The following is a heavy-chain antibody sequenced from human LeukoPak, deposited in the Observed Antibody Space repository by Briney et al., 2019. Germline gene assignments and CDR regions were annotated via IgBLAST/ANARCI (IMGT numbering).Heavy chain of an antibody. CDR2: ISAYNDNT. CDR1: GYTFTIYA. V-gene: IGHV1-18*01. J-gene: IGHJ5*02. Sequence: ASVTVSCTASGYTFTIYAISWVRQAPGQGLEWMGWISAYNDNTNYAQNLQGRVTMTTDTSTSTAYMELRSLRSDDTAVYYCARALTVTRPDCFDPWGQGTLVTVSS. CDR3: ARALTVTRPDCFDP. D-gene: IGHD4-11*01.